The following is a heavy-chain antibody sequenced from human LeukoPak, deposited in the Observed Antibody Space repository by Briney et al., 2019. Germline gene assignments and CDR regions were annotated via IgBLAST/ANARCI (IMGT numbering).Heavy chain of an antibody. CDR1: GGTFSSYA. J-gene: IGHJ6*02. V-gene: IGHV1-69*04. D-gene: IGHD5-18*01. CDR3: ARDQGLTAPPPYGLDV. Sequence: ASVKVSCKASGGTFSSYAITWVRQAPGQGLEWMGRIIPVLNITRYTQKFQGRVTITADTSTSTVYMELSSLRSEETAVYYCARDQGLTAPPPYGLDVWGQGTTVIVSS. CDR2: IIPVLNIT.